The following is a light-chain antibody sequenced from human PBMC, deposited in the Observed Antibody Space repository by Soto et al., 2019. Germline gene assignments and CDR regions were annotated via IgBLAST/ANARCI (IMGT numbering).Light chain of an antibody. V-gene: IGLV2-14*01. CDR3: SSDTNNRTVV. CDR2: EVT. CDR1: SSDVGAYNF. Sequence: QSALTQPASVSGSPGQSITISCTGTSSDVGAYNFVSWYQQHPGKAPKLMIYEVTNRPSGVSNRFSGSKSGNTASLTISGLQAEDEADYYCSSDTNNRTVVFGGGTKLTVL. J-gene: IGLJ2*01.